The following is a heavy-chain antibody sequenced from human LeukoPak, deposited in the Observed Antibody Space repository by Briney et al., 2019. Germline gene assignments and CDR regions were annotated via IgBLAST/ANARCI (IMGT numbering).Heavy chain of an antibody. CDR1: GFTFSDYY. Sequence: PGGSLRLSCAASGFTFSDYYMSWIRQAPGKGLEWVSYISSSGSTIYYADSVKGRFTISRDNAKNSLYLQMNSLRAEDTAVYYCARETGPATALIRNYYYGMDVWGQGTTVTVSS. CDR3: ARETGPATALIRNYYYGMDV. CDR2: ISSSGSTI. J-gene: IGHJ6*02. D-gene: IGHD1-14*01. V-gene: IGHV3-11*01.